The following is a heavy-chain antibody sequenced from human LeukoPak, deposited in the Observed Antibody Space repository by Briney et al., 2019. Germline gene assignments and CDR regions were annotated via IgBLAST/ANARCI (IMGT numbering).Heavy chain of an antibody. CDR3: ARGVSYYDSSGYYYFDY. CDR2: IIPIFGTA. CDR1: GGTFSSYA. D-gene: IGHD3-22*01. J-gene: IGHJ4*02. Sequence: SVKVSCKASGGTFSSYAISWVRQAPGQGLEWMGGIIPIFGTANYAQKFQGRVTITADKSTSTAYMELSSLRSEDTAVYYCARGVSYYDSSGYYYFDYWGQGTLVTVSS. V-gene: IGHV1-69*06.